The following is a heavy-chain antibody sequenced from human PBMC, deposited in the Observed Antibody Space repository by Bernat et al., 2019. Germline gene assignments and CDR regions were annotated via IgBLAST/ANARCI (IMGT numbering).Heavy chain of an antibody. V-gene: IGHV3-33*01. J-gene: IGHJ4*02. CDR1: GFTFSSYG. CDR3: AGDVRSGTNYTPPAGY. CDR2: IWYDGSNDY. D-gene: IGHD3-3*01. Sequence: QVQLVESGGGVVQPGRSLRLSCAASGFTFSSYGMHWVRQAPGKGLEWVAVIWYDGSNDYYYADSVKGRFTISRDNSRNTLYLQMNSLRAEETAEYYCAGDVRSGTNYTPPAGYWGQGTLVTVSS.